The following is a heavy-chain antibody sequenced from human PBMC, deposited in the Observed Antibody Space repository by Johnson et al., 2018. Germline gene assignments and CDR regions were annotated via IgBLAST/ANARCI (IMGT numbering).Heavy chain of an antibody. D-gene: IGHD6-19*01. CDR3: ARDEVGIAVAGHFDY. CDR1: GFTFSSYG. Sequence: QVQLVESGGGVVQPGRSLRLSCAASGFTFSSYGMHWVRKAPGKGLARVAVISYDGTNKYYADSVKGRFTISRYNSKNTLYLQMNSLRAEDTAVYYCARDEVGIAVAGHFDYWGQGTLVTVSS. J-gene: IGHJ4*02. V-gene: IGHV3-30*03. CDR2: ISYDGTNK.